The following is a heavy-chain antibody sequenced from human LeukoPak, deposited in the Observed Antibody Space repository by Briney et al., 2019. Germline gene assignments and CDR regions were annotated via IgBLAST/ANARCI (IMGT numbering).Heavy chain of an antibody. Sequence: PGGSLRLSCAASGFTFSSNWMSWVRQAPGKGLEWVANIKQDGSEKYYVDSVKGRFTISRDNAKNSLYLQMNSLRAEDTAVYYCAREYDWGQGTLVTVSS. CDR3: AREYD. V-gene: IGHV3-7*01. CDR2: IKQDGSEK. CDR1: GFTFSSNW. J-gene: IGHJ4*02.